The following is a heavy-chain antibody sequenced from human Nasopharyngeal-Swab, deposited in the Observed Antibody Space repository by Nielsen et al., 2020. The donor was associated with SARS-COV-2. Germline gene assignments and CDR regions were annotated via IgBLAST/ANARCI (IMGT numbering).Heavy chain of an antibody. CDR3: AKDHDTIFSFGDY. D-gene: IGHD3-9*01. J-gene: IGHJ4*02. CDR1: GFTFSSYG. V-gene: IGHV3-30*18. CDR2: ISYDGSSK. Sequence: LSLTCAASGFTFSSYGMHWVRQAPGKGLEWVAVISYDGSSKYYADSVKGRFTISRDNSKNTLYLQMDSLRAEDTAVYYCAKDHDTIFSFGDYWGQGTLVTVSS.